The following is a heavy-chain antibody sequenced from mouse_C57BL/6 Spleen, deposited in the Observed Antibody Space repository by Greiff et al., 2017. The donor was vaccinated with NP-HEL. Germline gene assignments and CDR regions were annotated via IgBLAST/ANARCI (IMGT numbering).Heavy chain of an antibody. V-gene: IGHV1-4*01. D-gene: IGHD1-1*01. CDR3: ARNYGSSYGYFDD. CDR2: INPNRGYT. CDR1: GYNFTSYT. J-gene: IGHJ1*03. Sequence: VQLQQSGAELARPGASVKMSCTASGYNFTSYTMHWVNQRPEQGLEWIGYINPNRGYTKYNQKFKGKATLTADTSSSTAYMQLSSLTSEDSAVEYCARNYGSSYGYFDDWGTGTTVTVSA.